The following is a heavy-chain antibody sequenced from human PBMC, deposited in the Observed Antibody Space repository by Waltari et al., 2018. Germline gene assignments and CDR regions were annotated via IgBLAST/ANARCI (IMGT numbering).Heavy chain of an antibody. CDR3: ARVRGRNNYFDY. CDR1: GGSFSGYY. V-gene: IGHV4-34*01. D-gene: IGHD3-16*01. J-gene: IGHJ4*02. Sequence: QVQLQQWGAGLLKPSETLSLTCAVYGGSFSGYYWSWIRQPPGKGLEWIGEINHSGSTNYNPSLKGRVTISVDTSKNQFSLKLSSVTAADTAVYDCARVRGRNNYFDYWGQGTPATVPS. CDR2: INHSGST.